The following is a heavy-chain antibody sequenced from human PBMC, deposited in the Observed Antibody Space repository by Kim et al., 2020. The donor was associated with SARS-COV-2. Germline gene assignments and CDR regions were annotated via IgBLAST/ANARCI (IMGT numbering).Heavy chain of an antibody. V-gene: IGHV3-23*01. J-gene: IGHJ4*02. CDR1: GFTFSNYA. Sequence: GGSLRLSCAASGFTFSNYAMSWVRQAPGKGLEWVSAITTSGGATYYRDSVKGRFTISRDNSKNTLYLQMNSLRVEDTAVYYCAKDLDRATRCYPPPDYWGQGTLVAVSS. CDR3: AKDLDRATRCYPPPDY. CDR2: ITTSGGAT. D-gene: IGHD2-2*01.